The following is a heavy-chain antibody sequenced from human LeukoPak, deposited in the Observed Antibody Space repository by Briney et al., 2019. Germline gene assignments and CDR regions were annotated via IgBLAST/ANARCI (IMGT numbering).Heavy chain of an antibody. CDR1: GFKFIDAW. CDR2: LKSKAAGGTT. D-gene: IGHD4-11*01. J-gene: IGHJ4*02. Sequence: GGSLRLSCAASGFKFIDAWMSWVRQAPGKGLEWVGRLKSKAAGGTTDYSAPVKGRFTISRDDSKNTLYLQMNSLKTEDTAVYYCTTYYTVMAVRIDHWGQGTLVTVSS. V-gene: IGHV3-15*01. CDR3: TTYYTVMAVRIDH.